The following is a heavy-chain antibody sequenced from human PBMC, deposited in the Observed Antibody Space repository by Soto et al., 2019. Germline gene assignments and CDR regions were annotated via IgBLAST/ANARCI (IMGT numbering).Heavy chain of an antibody. V-gene: IGHV3-23*01. CDR1: GFTFSSYA. J-gene: IGHJ4*02. Sequence: EVQLLESGGGLVQPGGSLRLSCAASGFTFSSYAMSWVRQAPGKGLEWVSAISGSGGSTYYADSVKGRFTISRDNSKNTLYLQMNSMRAEDTAVYYCAKADAHSGSSDYWGQGTLVTVSS. CDR2: ISGSGGST. D-gene: IGHD3-22*01. CDR3: AKADAHSGSSDY.